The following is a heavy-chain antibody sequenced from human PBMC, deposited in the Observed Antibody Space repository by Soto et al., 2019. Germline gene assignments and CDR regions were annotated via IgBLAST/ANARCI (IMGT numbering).Heavy chain of an antibody. CDR1: GGSISSYY. V-gene: IGHV4-59*01. Sequence: SETPSLTCTVSGGSISSYYWSWIRQPPGKGLEWIGYIYYSGSTNYNPSLKSRVTISVDTSKNQFSLKLSSVTAADTAVYYCARYITLVRGATAAFDIWGQGTMVTVSS. J-gene: IGHJ3*02. CDR3: ARYITLVRGATAAFDI. D-gene: IGHD3-10*01. CDR2: IYYSGST.